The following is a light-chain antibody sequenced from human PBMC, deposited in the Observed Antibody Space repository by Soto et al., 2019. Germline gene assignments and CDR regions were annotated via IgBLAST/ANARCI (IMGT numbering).Light chain of an antibody. CDR1: SSDVGGYNY. J-gene: IGLJ1*01. CDR2: DVS. V-gene: IGLV2-14*01. CDR3: SSYTSSSTLV. Sequence: QSALTQPASVSGSPGQSITISFTGTSSDVGGYNYVSWYQQHPVKAPKLMIYDVSNRPSGVSNRFSGSKSGNTASLTISGLQAEDEADYYCSSYTSSSTLVFGTGTKLTVL.